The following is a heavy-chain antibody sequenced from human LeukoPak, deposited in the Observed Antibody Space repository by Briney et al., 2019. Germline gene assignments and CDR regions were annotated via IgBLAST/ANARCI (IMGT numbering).Heavy chain of an antibody. D-gene: IGHD3-10*01. V-gene: IGHV4-59*08. Sequence: SETPSLTPSVPRGSLNRYYWRSIPQPPRKGQESSGYIHYTGSTNNNPSPKSRVTISLDTSKNPFSRKLRSWTAADTAVYYCARHPYYGSGSYYYHLLDPWGQGTLVTVSS. CDR3: ARHPYYGSGSYYYHLLDP. CDR2: IHYTGST. CDR1: RGSLNRYY. J-gene: IGHJ5*02.